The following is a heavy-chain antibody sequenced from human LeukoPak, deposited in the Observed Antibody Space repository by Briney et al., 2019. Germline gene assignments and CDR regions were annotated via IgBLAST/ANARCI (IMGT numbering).Heavy chain of an antibody. CDR1: GFTLSNYA. V-gene: IGHV3-23*01. D-gene: IGHD2-2*01. CDR2: INVSGGST. J-gene: IGHJ4*02. CDR3: AKDQYCTSTSCYVGY. Sequence: GGSLRLSCAASGFTLSNYAMSWVRQAPGKGLAWVSGINVSGGSTFYADSVRGRFTISRDNSKNTLYLQMNSMRAEDTAVYYCAKDQYCTSTSCYVGYWGQGTLVTVSS.